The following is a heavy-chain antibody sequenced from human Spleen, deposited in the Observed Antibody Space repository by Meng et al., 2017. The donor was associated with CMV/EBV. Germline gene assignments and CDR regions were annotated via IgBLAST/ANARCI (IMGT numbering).Heavy chain of an antibody. J-gene: IGHJ3*02. CDR2: INPNSGDT. Sequence: ASVKVSCKASGYTFIGYYIHWVRQAPGLGLEWMGWINPNSGDTKFAQNFQGRVTMTRVGSISTAYMELRRLRSDDTAVYYCARDRDLRFLEWLSAYDIWGRGTMVTVSS. CDR3: ARDRDLRFLEWLSAYDI. V-gene: IGHV1-2*02. CDR1: GYTFIGYY. D-gene: IGHD3-3*01.